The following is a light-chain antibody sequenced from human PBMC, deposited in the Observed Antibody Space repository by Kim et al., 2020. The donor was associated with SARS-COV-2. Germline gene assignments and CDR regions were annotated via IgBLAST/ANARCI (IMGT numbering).Light chain of an antibody. V-gene: IGKV1-39*01. CDR3: QQSYTTPRT. CDR1: QSISTY. Sequence: DIQMTQSPSSLSTSVGDRVTITCRASQSISTYLNWYQQKPGKAPELLIYAASSLQSGVSSRFSGSGSGTDFTLTISSLQPEDFATYYYQQSYTTPRTFGPGTKVDIK. J-gene: IGKJ1*01. CDR2: AAS.